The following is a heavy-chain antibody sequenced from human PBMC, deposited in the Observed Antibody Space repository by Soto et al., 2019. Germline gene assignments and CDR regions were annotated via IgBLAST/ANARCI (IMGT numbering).Heavy chain of an antibody. D-gene: IGHD6-13*01. V-gene: IGHV1-2*02. Sequence: ASVKVSCKASGYTFTGYYMHWVRQAPGQGLEWMGWINPNSGGTNYAQKFQGRVTMTRDTSISTAYMELSRLRYDDTAVYYCAREGAYSSRWFDPWGQGTLVTVSS. CDR3: AREGAYSSRWFDP. CDR2: INPNSGGT. CDR1: GYTFTGYY. J-gene: IGHJ5*02.